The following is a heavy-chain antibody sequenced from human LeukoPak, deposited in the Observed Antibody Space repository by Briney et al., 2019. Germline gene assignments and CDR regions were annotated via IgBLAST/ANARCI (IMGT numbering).Heavy chain of an antibody. V-gene: IGHV3-30*02. CDR1: GFTFTSNG. CDR3: ARTAGWSGPDY. CDR2: IRNDGSNT. D-gene: IGHD3-3*01. Sequence: GGSLRLSCAASGFTFTSNGMHWARQAPGKGLEWVAFIRNDGSNTYYADSVKGRFTISRDISKNMLFLQMNSLRAEDTAVYYCARTAGWSGPDYWGQGTLVTVSS. J-gene: IGHJ4*02.